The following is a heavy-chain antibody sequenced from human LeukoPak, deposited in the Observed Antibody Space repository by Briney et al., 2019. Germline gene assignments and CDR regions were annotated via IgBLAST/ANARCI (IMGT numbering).Heavy chain of an antibody. Sequence: SETLSLTCAVYGGSFSGYYWSWIRQPPGKGLEWIGEINHSGSTNYSPSLKSRVTISVDTSKNQFSLKLSSVTAADTAVYYCARTYYYGSGSYRPPRGYFQHWGQGTLVTVSS. D-gene: IGHD3-10*01. J-gene: IGHJ1*01. CDR2: INHSGST. CDR1: GGSFSGYY. V-gene: IGHV4-34*01. CDR3: ARTYYYGSGSYRPPRGYFQH.